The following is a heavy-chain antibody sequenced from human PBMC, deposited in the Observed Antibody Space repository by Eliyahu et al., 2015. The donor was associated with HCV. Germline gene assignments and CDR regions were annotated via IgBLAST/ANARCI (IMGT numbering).Heavy chain of an antibody. V-gene: IGHV3-11*06. CDR3: ARTHQGDYVSYYYYYGMDV. Sequence: QVQLVESGGGLVKPGGSLRLSCAASGFXFSXXYMTWIRQAPGKGLGWVSYISSSSSYTNYADSVKGRFTISRDNANNSLYLQMNSLRAEDTAVYYCARTHQGDYVSYYYYYGMDVWGQGTTVTVSS. D-gene: IGHD4-17*01. CDR1: GFXFSXXY. J-gene: IGHJ6*02. CDR2: ISSSSSYT.